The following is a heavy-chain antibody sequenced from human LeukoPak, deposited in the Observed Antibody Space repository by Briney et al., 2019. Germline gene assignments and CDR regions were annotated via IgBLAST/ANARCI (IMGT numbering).Heavy chain of an antibody. Sequence: PGGSLRLSCAGSGFTFSDYYMNWVRQAPGKGLEWISYISSSGFTIDYADSVKGRFTISRDNAKNSIYLEMNNLRADDTAVYYCARAGTLGGLAYWGQGTLVTVSS. J-gene: IGHJ4*02. CDR1: GFTFSDYY. V-gene: IGHV3-11*04. D-gene: IGHD1-14*01. CDR2: ISSSGFTI. CDR3: ARAGTLGGLAY.